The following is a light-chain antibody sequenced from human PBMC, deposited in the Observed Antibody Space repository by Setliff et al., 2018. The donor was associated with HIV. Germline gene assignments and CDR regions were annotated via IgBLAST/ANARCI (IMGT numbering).Light chain of an antibody. V-gene: IGLV2-11*01. CDR3: WSYAGSSWV. CDR2: NVT. CDR1: SSDVVAYNY. J-gene: IGLJ1*01. Sequence: QSVLTQPRSVSGSPGQSVAISCTGTSSDVVAYNYVSWYQQHPGKAPNLMLYNVTSRPSGVPYRFSVSKSGNTASLTISGLQADDEADYYCWSYAGSSWVFGTGTKVTVL.